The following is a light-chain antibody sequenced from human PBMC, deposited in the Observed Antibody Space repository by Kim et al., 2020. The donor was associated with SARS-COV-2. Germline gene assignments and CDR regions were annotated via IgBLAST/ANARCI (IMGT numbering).Light chain of an antibody. Sequence: ATITCKSSQSVLSSSNNKNYLGWHQRKPGQPPRLLIYGASSRESGVPDRFGGSGSGTDFTLTISSLQAEDVAVYYCQQYYTTPITFGQGTRLEIK. CDR1: QSVLSSSNNKNY. V-gene: IGKV4-1*01. J-gene: IGKJ5*01. CDR2: GAS. CDR3: QQYYTTPIT.